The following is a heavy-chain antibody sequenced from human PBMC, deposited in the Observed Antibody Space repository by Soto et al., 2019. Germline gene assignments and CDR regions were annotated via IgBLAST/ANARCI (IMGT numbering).Heavy chain of an antibody. V-gene: IGHV3-53*01. CDR1: GFTVSSHY. J-gene: IGHJ6*02. CDR2: IYSGGST. CDR3: ARFVVVPAAIGYYYYGMDV. Sequence: EVQLVESGGGLIQPGGSLRLSCAASGFTVSSHYMSWVRQAPGKGLEWVSVIYSGGSTYYADSVKGRFTISRDNSKNRLYLQMNSLRAEDTAVYCCARFVVVPAAIGYYYYGMDVWGQGTTVTVSS. D-gene: IGHD2-2*02.